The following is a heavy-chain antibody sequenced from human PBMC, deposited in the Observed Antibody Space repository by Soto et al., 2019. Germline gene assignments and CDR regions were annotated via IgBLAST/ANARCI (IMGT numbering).Heavy chain of an antibody. CDR3: AKGATGTYLDYYLDY. J-gene: IGHJ4*02. V-gene: IGHV1-18*01. CDR1: GYTFTSYG. D-gene: IGHD1-1*01. Sequence: VKVSCKASGYTFTSYGISWVRQAPGQGLEWMGWISAYNGNTNYAQKLQGRVTMTTDTSTSTAYMELRSLRADDTAIYYCAKGATGTYLDYYLDYWGLGTLVTVSS. CDR2: ISAYNGNT.